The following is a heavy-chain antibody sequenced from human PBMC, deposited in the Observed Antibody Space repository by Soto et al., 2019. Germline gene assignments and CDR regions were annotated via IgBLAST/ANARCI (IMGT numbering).Heavy chain of an antibody. CDR1: GFTFSIYN. J-gene: IGHJ4*02. CDR2: ITGSGDYT. Sequence: EVQLLESGGGLVQPGGSLRLSCVASGFTFSIYNMNWVRQAPGKGLEWVSVITGSGDYTNYADSVTGRFTIARDNSKNTMYLQMNSLRAEDTAVYFIARRITSSFDYWGQGTLVTVSS. V-gene: IGHV3-23*01. CDR3: ARRITSSFDY. D-gene: IGHD1-20*01.